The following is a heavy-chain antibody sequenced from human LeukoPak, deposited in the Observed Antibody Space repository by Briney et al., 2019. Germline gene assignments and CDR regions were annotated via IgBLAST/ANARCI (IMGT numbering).Heavy chain of an antibody. CDR3: ARVLRLTTYAFDI. CDR2: IKQDGSEK. V-gene: IGHV3-7*01. D-gene: IGHD4-11*01. Sequence: GGSLRLSCAASGFTFSSYWMSWVRQAPGKGLEWVANIKQDGSEKYYVDSVKGRFAISRDNAKNSLYLQMNSLRAEDTAVYYCARVLRLTTYAFDIWGQGTMVTVSS. J-gene: IGHJ3*02. CDR1: GFTFSSYW.